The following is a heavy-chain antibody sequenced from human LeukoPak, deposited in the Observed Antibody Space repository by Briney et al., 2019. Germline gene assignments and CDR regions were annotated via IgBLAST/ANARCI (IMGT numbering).Heavy chain of an antibody. CDR2: ISGSGGST. CDR1: GFSFSSHW. V-gene: IGHV3-23*01. Sequence: GGSLRLSCAASGFSFSSHWMHWVRQVPGKGLEWVSAISGSGGSTYYADSVKGRFTISRDNSKNTLYLQMNSLRAEDTAVYYCAKDYYYDPVDAFDVWGQGTMVSVSS. D-gene: IGHD3-22*01. CDR3: AKDYYYDPVDAFDV. J-gene: IGHJ3*01.